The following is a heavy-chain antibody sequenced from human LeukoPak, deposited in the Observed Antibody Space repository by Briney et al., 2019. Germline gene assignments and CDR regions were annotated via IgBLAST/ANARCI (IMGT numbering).Heavy chain of an antibody. Sequence: PGGSLRLSCAASGFTFSRYAMHWVRQAPGKGLESVSAVSSNGDSTYYANSVKGRFSISRDNSKNTLYLQMGSLRAEDMAVYYCARGTDYSSSYSDYWGQGTLVTVSS. D-gene: IGHD6-6*01. CDR2: VSSNGDST. J-gene: IGHJ4*02. CDR3: ARGTDYSSSYSDY. CDR1: GFTFSRYA. V-gene: IGHV3-64*01.